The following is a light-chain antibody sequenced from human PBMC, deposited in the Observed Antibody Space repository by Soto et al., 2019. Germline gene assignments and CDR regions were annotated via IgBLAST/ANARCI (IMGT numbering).Light chain of an antibody. V-gene: IGLV2-14*03. Sequence: QSVLTQPASVSGSPGQSITISCTGTSSDVGAYNYVSWYQQHPGKVPKLMIYDVSDRPSGVSNRSSGSKSGNTASLTISGLQAEDEADYYCSSFTRSNSYVFGTGTKVTVL. CDR1: SSDVGAYNY. CDR3: SSFTRSNSYV. J-gene: IGLJ1*01. CDR2: DVS.